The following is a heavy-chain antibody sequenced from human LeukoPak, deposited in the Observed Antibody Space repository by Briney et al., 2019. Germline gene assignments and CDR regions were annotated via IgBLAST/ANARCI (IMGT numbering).Heavy chain of an antibody. V-gene: IGHV3-23*01. J-gene: IGHJ4*02. CDR3: AKETSGYSYGYFDY. D-gene: IGHD5-18*01. CDR1: GFTFSSYA. CDR2: ISGCGGST. Sequence: GGSLRLSCAASGFTFSSYAMSWVRQAPGKGLEWVSAISGCGGSTYYADSVKGRFNISRDNPKNTLYLQMNSLRAEDTAVYYCAKETSGYSYGYFDYWGQGTLVTVSS.